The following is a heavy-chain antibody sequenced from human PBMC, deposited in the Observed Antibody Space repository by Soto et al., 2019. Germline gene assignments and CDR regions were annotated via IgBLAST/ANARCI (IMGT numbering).Heavy chain of an antibody. V-gene: IGHV4-31*03. Sequence: QVQLQESGPGLVKPSQTLSLTCTVSGGSISSGGYYWTWIRQHPGKGLEWIGYIYYSGSTYYNPPPKGRFPLSLPPSKTRFPLRRGSGLAAATAVYYCARGVFPWGQEPWSPSPQ. CDR1: GGSISSGGYY. J-gene: IGHJ5*02. CDR2: IYYSGST. CDR3: ARGVFP.